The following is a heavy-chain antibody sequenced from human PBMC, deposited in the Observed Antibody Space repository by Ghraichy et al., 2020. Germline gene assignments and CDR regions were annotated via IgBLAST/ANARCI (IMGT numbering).Heavy chain of an antibody. J-gene: IGHJ4*02. CDR3: ARDESGWKPGLDY. D-gene: IGHD6-19*01. Sequence: GGSLRLSCAASGFTFSSYEMNWVRQAPGKGLEWVSYISSSGGTIYYADSVKGRFTSSRDNAKNSLYLQMNSLRVEDTALYYCARDESGWKPGLDYWGQGILVTVSS. CDR1: GFTFSSYE. CDR2: ISSSGGTI. V-gene: IGHV3-48*03.